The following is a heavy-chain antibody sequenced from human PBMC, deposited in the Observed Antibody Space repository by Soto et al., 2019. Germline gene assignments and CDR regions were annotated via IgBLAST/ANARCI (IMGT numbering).Heavy chain of an antibody. Sequence: QVQLVQSGAEVKKPGASVKVSCKASGYTFTSYAMHWVRQAPGQRHEWMGWINAGNGNTKYSQKFQGRVTITRDTSACTAYLGLSSLRSEDTAGYSCARVVVAANPSDAFDIWGRGTMVTVSS. J-gene: IGHJ3*02. V-gene: IGHV1-3*01. CDR3: ARVVVAANPSDAFDI. CDR2: INAGNGNT. D-gene: IGHD2-15*01. CDR1: GYTFTSYA.